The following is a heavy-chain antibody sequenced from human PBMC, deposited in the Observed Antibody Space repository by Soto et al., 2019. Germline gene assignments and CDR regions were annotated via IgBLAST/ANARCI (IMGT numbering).Heavy chain of an antibody. V-gene: IGHV1-8*01. Sequence: ASVKVSCKASGYTFTSYDINWVRQATGQGLEWMGWMNPNSGNTGYAQKFQGRVTMTRNTSISTAYMELGSLRSEDTAVYYCARGSRGYDFWSGYYYQPVFDYWGQGTLVTVSS. CDR3: ARGSRGYDFWSGYYYQPVFDY. D-gene: IGHD3-3*01. CDR1: GYTFTSYD. J-gene: IGHJ4*02. CDR2: MNPNSGNT.